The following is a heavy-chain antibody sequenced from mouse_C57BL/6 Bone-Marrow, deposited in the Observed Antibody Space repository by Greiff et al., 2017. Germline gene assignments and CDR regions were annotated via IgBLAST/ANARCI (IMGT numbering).Heavy chain of an antibody. CDR1: GFTFTDYY. CDR3: ARSGANGPYFDY. D-gene: IGHD1-1*01. CDR2: IRHKANGYTK. V-gene: IGHV7-3*01. Sequence: EVQGVESGGGLVQPGGSLSLSCAASGFTFTDYYMSWVRQPPGKALEWLGFIRHKANGYTKEYSGSVKGRFTISRDNYQSNLYLQMNALRAEDRATYYWARSGANGPYFDYWGQGTTLTVSS. J-gene: IGHJ2*01.